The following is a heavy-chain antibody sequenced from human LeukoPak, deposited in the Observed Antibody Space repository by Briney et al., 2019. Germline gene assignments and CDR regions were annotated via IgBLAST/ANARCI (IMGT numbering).Heavy chain of an antibody. J-gene: IGHJ4*02. Sequence: GASVKVSCKASGYTFTGYYMHWVRQAPGQGLEWMGWINPNSGGTNYAQKFQGRVTMTRDTSISTAYMELSRLRSDDTAVYFCARVKDFYYYESSADYFDYWGQGTLVTVSS. V-gene: IGHV1-2*02. CDR3: ARVKDFYYYESSADYFDY. D-gene: IGHD3-22*01. CDR2: INPNSGGT. CDR1: GYTFTGYY.